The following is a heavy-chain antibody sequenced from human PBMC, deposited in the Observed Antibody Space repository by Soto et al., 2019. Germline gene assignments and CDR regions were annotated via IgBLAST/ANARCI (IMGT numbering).Heavy chain of an antibody. J-gene: IGHJ4*02. CDR3: GNGHTTVPTPANCFDY. CDR2: FVSSTGST. CDR1: GFTFSSYT. V-gene: IGHV3-23*01. Sequence: EVQLLESGGDLVQPGGSLRLSCAASGFTFSSYTMNWVRQAPGKGLEWVSTFVSSTGSTFYAESVEGRFTISKDDSKNTLYLQMDSLRAEDTAVYYCGNGHTTVPTPANCFDYWGQGTLVTVSS. D-gene: IGHD1-1*01.